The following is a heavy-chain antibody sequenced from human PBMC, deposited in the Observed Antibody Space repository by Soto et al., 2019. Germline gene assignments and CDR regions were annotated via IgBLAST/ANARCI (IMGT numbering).Heavy chain of an antibody. D-gene: IGHD6-19*01. CDR2: MYNTGST. CDR1: GGSISGYY. J-gene: IGHJ4*02. V-gene: IGHV4-59*01. CDR3: ARVGGSGWNFDS. Sequence: PSETLSLTCTVSGGSISGYYWSWIRQPPGKGLEWIGYMYNTGSTVYNPSFRSRVTMSVDTSKNQFSLKLNSMTAADTAIYYCARVGGSGWNFDSWGQGILVTVSS.